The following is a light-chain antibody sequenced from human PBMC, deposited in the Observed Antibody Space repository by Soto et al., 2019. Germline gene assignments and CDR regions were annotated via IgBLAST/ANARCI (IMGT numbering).Light chain of an antibody. Sequence: EIAMTQSPASLSVSPGERATLSCRASQSVSTNLAWYQQKPGQAPRLLMYGASTRAIGIPARFTGGGSGTEFTLTISSLQPEDLTFYYWQQYDNWPITFGQGTRLEIK. CDR1: QSVSTN. V-gene: IGKV3-15*01. CDR3: QQYDNWPIT. CDR2: GAS. J-gene: IGKJ5*01.